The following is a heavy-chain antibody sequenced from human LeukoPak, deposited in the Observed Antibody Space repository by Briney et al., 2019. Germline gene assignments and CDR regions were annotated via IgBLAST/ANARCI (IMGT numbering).Heavy chain of an antibody. Sequence: SETLSLTCTVSGGSISSYYWSWIRQPPGKGLEWIGEINHSGSTNYNPSLKSRVTISVDTSKNQFSLKLTSVTAADTTVYYCARGSKVVTPIPRPGWYFDLWGRGTLVTVSS. CDR2: INHSGST. CDR3: ARGSKVVTPIPRPGWYFDL. V-gene: IGHV4-34*01. CDR1: GGSISSYY. D-gene: IGHD2-21*02. J-gene: IGHJ2*01.